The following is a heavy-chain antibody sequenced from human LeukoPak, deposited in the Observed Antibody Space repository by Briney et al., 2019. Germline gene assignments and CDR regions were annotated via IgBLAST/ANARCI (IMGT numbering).Heavy chain of an antibody. CDR3: AKISPIAGVAFDI. Sequence: GRSLRLSCAASGFTFDDYAMHWVRQAPGKGLEWVSGISWNSGSIGYADSVKGRFTISRDNAKNSLYLQMNSLRAEDTALYYCAKISPIAGVAFDIWGQGTMVTVSS. J-gene: IGHJ3*02. V-gene: IGHV3-9*01. D-gene: IGHD2-15*01. CDR2: ISWNSGSI. CDR1: GFTFDDYA.